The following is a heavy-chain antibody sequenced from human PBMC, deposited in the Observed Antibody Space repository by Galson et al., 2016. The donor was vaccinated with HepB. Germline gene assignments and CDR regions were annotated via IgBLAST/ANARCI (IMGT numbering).Heavy chain of an antibody. V-gene: IGHV3-30*18. J-gene: IGHJ4*02. D-gene: IGHD3-22*01. Sequence: SLRLSCAASGFPFSTYCMTWVRQAPGKGLEWVAVISYEGSNKFYSDSVKGRVTISRDNSKNTLSLQINSLRVEDTAVYFCAKALKDYYHSSGFFDYWGQGTLVSVSS. CDR3: AKALKDYYHSSGFFDY. CDR1: GFPFSTYC. CDR2: ISYEGSNK.